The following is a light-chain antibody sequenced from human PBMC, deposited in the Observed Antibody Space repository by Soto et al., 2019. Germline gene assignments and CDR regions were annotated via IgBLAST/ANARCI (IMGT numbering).Light chain of an antibody. CDR1: QSVSSSY. CDR3: QQYGSSPT. V-gene: IGKV3-20*01. CDR2: GAS. J-gene: IGKJ5*01. Sequence: EIVLTQSPGTLSLSPGERATLSGRASQSVSSSYLAWYQQKPGQAPRLLIYGASSRATGIPDRFSGSGSGTDFPLTISRLEPEDFAVYYCQQYGSSPTFGQGTRLEI.